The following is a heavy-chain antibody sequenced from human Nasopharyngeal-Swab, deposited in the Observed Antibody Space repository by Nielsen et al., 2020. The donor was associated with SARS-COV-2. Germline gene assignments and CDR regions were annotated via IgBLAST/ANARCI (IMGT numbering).Heavy chain of an antibody. CDR2: IYHSGST. CDR3: AREGLAAASDY. Sequence: SETLSLTCTVSGYSISSGYYWGWIRQPPGKGLEWIGSIYHSGSTYYTPSLKSRVTISVDTSKNQFSLKLSSVTAADTAVYYCAREGLAAASDYWGQGTLVTVSS. J-gene: IGHJ4*02. D-gene: IGHD6-13*01. V-gene: IGHV4-38-2*02. CDR1: GYSISSGYY.